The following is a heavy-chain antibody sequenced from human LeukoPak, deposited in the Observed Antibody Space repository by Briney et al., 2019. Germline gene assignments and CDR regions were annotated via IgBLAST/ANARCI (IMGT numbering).Heavy chain of an antibody. Sequence: GGSLRLSCAASGFTVSSNYMNWVRQAPGKGLEWVSVLYSGGTTFYADSVKGRFTMSRDNSKNTLYLQMNSLRADDTAVYYCAKDRTYCGGDCYSYYFDYWGQGTLVTVSS. CDR3: AKDRTYCGGDCYSYYFDY. D-gene: IGHD2-21*02. CDR1: GFTVSSNY. CDR2: LYSGGTT. V-gene: IGHV3-66*01. J-gene: IGHJ4*02.